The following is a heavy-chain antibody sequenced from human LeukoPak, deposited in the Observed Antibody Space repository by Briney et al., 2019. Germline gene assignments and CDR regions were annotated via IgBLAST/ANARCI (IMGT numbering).Heavy chain of an antibody. Sequence: SVKVSCKASGGTFSSYATSWVRQAPGQGLEWMGRIIPIFGTANYAQKFQGRVTITTDESTSTAYMELSSLRSEDTAVYYCARVAVTVTTQRSYYYYMDVWGKETTVTVSS. J-gene: IGHJ6*03. V-gene: IGHV1-69*05. CDR1: GGTFSSYA. D-gene: IGHD4-17*01. CDR2: IIPIFGTA. CDR3: ARVAVTVTTQRSYYYYMDV.